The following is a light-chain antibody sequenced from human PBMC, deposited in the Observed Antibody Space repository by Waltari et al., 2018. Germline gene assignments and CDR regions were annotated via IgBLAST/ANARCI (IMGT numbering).Light chain of an antibody. Sequence: SSELTQDPAVSVALGQTVRITCQGDILRNFFASWYQQKPGQAPILVISAKDNRPSGIPDRFSGSTSGNAASLTITGAVAEDEADYYCESRDSANNRVFGGGTKLTVL. J-gene: IGLJ2*01. CDR3: ESRDSANNRV. V-gene: IGLV3-19*01. CDR1: ILRNFF. CDR2: AKD.